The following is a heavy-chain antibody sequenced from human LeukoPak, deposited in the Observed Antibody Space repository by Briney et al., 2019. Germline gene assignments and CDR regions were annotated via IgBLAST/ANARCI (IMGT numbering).Heavy chain of an antibody. Sequence: GGSLRLSCAASGFTFSGSVMSWVRQAPGKGLEWVSTITSGSDYTFYADSVKGRFTISRDNSKNTLYLQMNSLRAEDTALYYCARDGYIYGTDYWGQGTLVTVSS. CDR2: ITSGSDYT. D-gene: IGHD5-18*01. J-gene: IGHJ4*02. V-gene: IGHV3-23*01. CDR3: ARDGYIYGTDY. CDR1: GFTFSGSV.